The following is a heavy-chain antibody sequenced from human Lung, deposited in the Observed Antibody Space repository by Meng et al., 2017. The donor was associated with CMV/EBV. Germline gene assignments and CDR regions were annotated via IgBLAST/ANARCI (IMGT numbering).Heavy chain of an antibody. CDR3: ARYPCDSTNCYCRGPNYIDP. D-gene: IGHD2-2*01. Sequence: GESXKISCAASGVTFTTYTMNWVRQAPGKGLEWVSSISISSTYMYYGDSVKGRFTISRDNANNSLYLQINSLRVEDTGVYYWARYPCDSTNCYCRGPNYIDPWGQGTLVNVSS. CDR1: GVTFTTYT. CDR2: ISISSTYM. V-gene: IGHV3-21*01. J-gene: IGHJ5*02.